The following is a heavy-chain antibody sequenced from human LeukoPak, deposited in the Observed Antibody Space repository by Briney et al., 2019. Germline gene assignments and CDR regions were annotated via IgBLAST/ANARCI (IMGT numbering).Heavy chain of an antibody. CDR3: ARDHIAMLRGVAAQDY. J-gene: IGHJ4*02. CDR1: GFTFSNYA. D-gene: IGHD3-10*01. CDR2: ISSDDSNK. V-gene: IGHV3-30-3*01. Sequence: GRSLRLSCAASGFTFSNYAMHWVRQAPGKGLEWVAIISSDDSNKYYADSVKGRFTSSRDNSKNTLYLQMNSLRAEDTAVYYCARDHIAMLRGVAAQDYWGQGTLVTVSS.